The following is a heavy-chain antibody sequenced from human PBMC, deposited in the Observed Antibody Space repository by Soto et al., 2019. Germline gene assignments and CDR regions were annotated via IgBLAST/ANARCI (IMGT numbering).Heavy chain of an antibody. J-gene: IGHJ4*02. D-gene: IGHD2-2*03. V-gene: IGHV3-48*01. Sequence: GGSLRLSCAASGFTFSSYSMNWVRQAPGKGLERVSYISSSSSTIYYADSVKGRFTISRDNAKNSLYLQMNSLRAEDTAVYYCARDLSVRSGYCSSTSCYQFNWGQGTLVTVSS. CDR1: GFTFSSYS. CDR2: ISSSSSTI. CDR3: ARDLSVRSGYCSSTSCYQFN.